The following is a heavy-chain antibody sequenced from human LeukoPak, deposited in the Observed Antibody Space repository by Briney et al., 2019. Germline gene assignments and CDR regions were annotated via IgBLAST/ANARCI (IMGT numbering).Heavy chain of an antibody. J-gene: IGHJ4*02. D-gene: IGHD3-3*01. CDR3: ARRYDFWSGPIFDY. Sequence: SETLSLTCTVSGGSISSGGYYRSWIRQHPGKGLEWIGYIYYSGSTYNNPSLKSRVTISVDTSKNQFSLKLSSVTAADTAVYYCARRYDFWSGPIFDYWGQGTLVTVSS. V-gene: IGHV4-31*03. CDR2: IYYSGST. CDR1: GGSISSGGYY.